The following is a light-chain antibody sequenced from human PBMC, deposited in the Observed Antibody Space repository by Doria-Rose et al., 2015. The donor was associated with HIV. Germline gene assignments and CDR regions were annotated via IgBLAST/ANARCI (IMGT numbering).Light chain of an antibody. Sequence: EIVLTQSPGTLSLSPGERATLSCRASQSFSSTYSAWYQQTPGQAPSLLIYDGSTIGSCIPATFSASGSGTDFTLTINRLEPEDFALYYCHQCGTSWTFGQGTKVEI. CDR1: QSFSSTY. V-gene: IGKV3-20*01. CDR3: HQCGTSWT. J-gene: IGKJ1*01. CDR2: DGS.